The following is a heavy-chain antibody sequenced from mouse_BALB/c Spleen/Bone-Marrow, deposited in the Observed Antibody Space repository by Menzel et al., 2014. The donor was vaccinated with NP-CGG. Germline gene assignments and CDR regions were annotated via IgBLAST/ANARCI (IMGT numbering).Heavy chain of an antibody. CDR2: INPTNGST. D-gene: IGHD3-1*01. CDR3: ASGPWYFDV. Sequence: QVQLQQSGAELVRPGVSVKLSCKASGYTFTSYWMRWIKQRPEQGLERIGEINPTNGSTNYNEEFKTKATLTVDKSSSTAYMQLSSLTSEDSAVYYCASGPWYFDVWGAGTTVTVAS. CDR1: GYTFTSYW. V-gene: IGHV1S81*02. J-gene: IGHJ1*01.